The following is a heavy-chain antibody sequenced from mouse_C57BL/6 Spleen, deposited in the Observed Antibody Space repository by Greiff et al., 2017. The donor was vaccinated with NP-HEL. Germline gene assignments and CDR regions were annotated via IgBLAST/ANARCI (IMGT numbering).Heavy chain of an antibody. V-gene: IGHV5-17*01. CDR2: ISSGSSTI. Sequence: EVMLVESGGGLVKPGGSLKLSCAASGFTFSDYGMHWVRQAPEKGLEWVAYISSGSSTIYYADTVKGRFTISRDNAKNTLFLQMTSLRSEDTAMYYCARGGLQPHAMDYWGQGTSVTVSS. CDR3: ARGGLQPHAMDY. D-gene: IGHD2-2*01. J-gene: IGHJ4*01. CDR1: GFTFSDYG.